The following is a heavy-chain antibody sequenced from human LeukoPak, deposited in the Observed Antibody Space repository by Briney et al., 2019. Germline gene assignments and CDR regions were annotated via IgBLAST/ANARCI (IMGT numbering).Heavy chain of an antibody. CDR3: ARDQLDYYGSGSSFDY. CDR1: GFTFSSYS. Sequence: GGSLRLXCAASGFTFSSYSMNWVRQAPGKGLESVSSISSSSSYIYYADSVKGRFTISRDNAKNSLYLQMNSLRAEDTAVYYCARDQLDYYGSGSSFDYWGQGTLVTVSS. J-gene: IGHJ4*02. V-gene: IGHV3-21*01. CDR2: ISSSSSYI. D-gene: IGHD3-10*01.